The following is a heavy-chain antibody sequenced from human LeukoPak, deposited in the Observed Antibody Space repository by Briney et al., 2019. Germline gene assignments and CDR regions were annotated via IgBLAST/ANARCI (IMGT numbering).Heavy chain of an antibody. J-gene: IGHJ4*02. Sequence: ASVKVSCRASGYTFSDYAISWVRQAPGRGLEWMGWIRGHNGKTKYLEKFQGRVTMTTDKSTSNAYMEPRSLRSDDTAVYYCARYFNNYDSSGDYYVTNYYFDYWGQGTLVTVSS. CDR3: ARYFNNYDSSGDYYVTNYYFDY. CDR2: IRGHNGKT. CDR1: GYTFSDYA. D-gene: IGHD3-22*01. V-gene: IGHV1-18*01.